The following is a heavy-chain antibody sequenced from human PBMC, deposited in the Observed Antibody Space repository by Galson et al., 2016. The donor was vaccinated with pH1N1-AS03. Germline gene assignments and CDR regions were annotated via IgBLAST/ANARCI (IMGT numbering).Heavy chain of an antibody. D-gene: IGHD2-8*01. CDR1: GFSLRAGGVH. CDR3: ARSTHVNEGLDR. V-gene: IGHV2-5*02. CDR2: IYWDGDE. J-gene: IGHJ3*01. Sequence: PALVKPTQTLTLTCTVSGFSLRAGGVHVAWIRQSPGKALEWLALIYWDGDERYNSSLRSRLSISRDTSKNHVVLTMTSVGPMDTGTYYCARSTHVNEGLDRWGEGTMVTVSS.